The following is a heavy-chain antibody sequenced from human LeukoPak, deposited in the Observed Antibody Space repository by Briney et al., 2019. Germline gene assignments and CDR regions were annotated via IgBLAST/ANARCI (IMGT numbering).Heavy chain of an antibody. CDR3: AREYSGYEGSRFDP. D-gene: IGHD5-12*01. J-gene: IGHJ5*02. CDR2: IYTSGST. Sequence: PSETLSLTCTVSGGFISSGTYYWSWIRQPAGKGLEWIGRIYTSGSTNYNPSLKSRITISVDTSKNQFSLKLSSVTAADTAVYYCAREYSGYEGSRFDPWGQGTLVTVSS. V-gene: IGHV4-61*02. CDR1: GGFISSGTYY.